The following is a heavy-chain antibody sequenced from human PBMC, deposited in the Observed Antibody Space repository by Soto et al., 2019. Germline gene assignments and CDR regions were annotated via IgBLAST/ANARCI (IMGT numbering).Heavy chain of an antibody. J-gene: IGHJ4*02. Sequence: SETLSLTCTVSGGSISSGGYYWSWIRQHPGKGLEWIGYIYSSGSTHYNPSLKSRVTTSIDMSKKQFSLKLSSVTAADTAVYYCAWGDGYNYRWFHYWCQGTLVTVSS. D-gene: IGHD5-12*01. V-gene: IGHV4-31*03. CDR3: AWGDGYNYRWFHY. CDR2: IYSSGST. CDR1: GGSISSGGYY.